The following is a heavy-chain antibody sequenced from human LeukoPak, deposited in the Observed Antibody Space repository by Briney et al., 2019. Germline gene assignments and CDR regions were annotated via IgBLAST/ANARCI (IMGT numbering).Heavy chain of an antibody. V-gene: IGHV1-2*06. CDR1: GYTFTGYY. J-gene: IGHJ6*03. CDR2: INPNSGGT. Sequence: ASVKVSCKASGYTFTGYYMHWVRQAPGQGLEWMGRINPNSGGTNYAQKFQGRVTMTRDTSISTAYMELSRLRSDDTAVYYCARGNAAYYDILTGYSDYMDVWGKGTTVTVSS. CDR3: ARGNAAYYDILTGYSDYMDV. D-gene: IGHD3-9*01.